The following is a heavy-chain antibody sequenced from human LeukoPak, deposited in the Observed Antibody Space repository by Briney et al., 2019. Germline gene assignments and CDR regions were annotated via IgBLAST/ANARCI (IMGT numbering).Heavy chain of an antibody. CDR3: AKTRGDDAVPFDY. CDR2: INACNGNT. J-gene: IGHJ4*02. CDR1: GYTFTSYA. D-gene: IGHD2-21*02. Sequence: ASVKVSCKASGYTFTSYAMHWVRQAPGQRLEWMGWINACNGNTKYSQKFQGRVTITRDTSASTAYMELSSLRSEDTAVYYCAKTRGDDAVPFDYWGQGTLVTVSS. V-gene: IGHV1-3*01.